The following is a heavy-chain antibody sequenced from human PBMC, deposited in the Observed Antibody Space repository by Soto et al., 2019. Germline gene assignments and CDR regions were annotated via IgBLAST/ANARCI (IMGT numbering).Heavy chain of an antibody. CDR2: TKHKAASYTT. Sequence: GGSLRLSCAASGFALSDHFMEWFRQAPGKGLEWVGRTKHKAASYTTDYAASVNGRFTISRDDSKNSLYLQMNSLKTEDTAMYYCVTLQFSRWFYWGLGTLVTVSS. CDR3: VTLQFSRWFY. V-gene: IGHV3-72*01. D-gene: IGHD4-4*01. CDR1: GFALSDHF. J-gene: IGHJ4*02.